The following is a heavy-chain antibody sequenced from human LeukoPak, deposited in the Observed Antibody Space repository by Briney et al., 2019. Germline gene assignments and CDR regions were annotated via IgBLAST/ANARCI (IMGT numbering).Heavy chain of an antibody. D-gene: IGHD5-18*01. CDR1: GYAFTSYG. CDR3: AIVDTAMVGDY. Sequence: ASVKVSCKASGYAFTSYGISWVRQAPGQGLEWMGWISAYNGNTNYAQKLRGRVTMTTDTSTSTAYMELRSLRSDDTAVYYCAIVDTAMVGDYWGQGTLVTVSS. CDR2: ISAYNGNT. V-gene: IGHV1-18*01. J-gene: IGHJ4*02.